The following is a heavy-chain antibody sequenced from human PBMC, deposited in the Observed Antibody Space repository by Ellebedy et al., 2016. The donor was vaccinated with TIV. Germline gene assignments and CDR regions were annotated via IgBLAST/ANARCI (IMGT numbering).Heavy chain of an antibody. CDR2: IIPILGIA. D-gene: IGHD3-22*01. V-gene: IGHV1-69*04. CDR1: GGTFSSYA. J-gene: IGHJ5*02. Sequence: AASVKVSCKASGGTFSSYAINWVRQAPGQGLEWMGRIIPILGIANHAQKFQGRVTITADKSTSTAYMELSSLKSEDTAVYYCARERGHNSSGETWGQGTLVTVSS. CDR3: ARERGHNSSGET.